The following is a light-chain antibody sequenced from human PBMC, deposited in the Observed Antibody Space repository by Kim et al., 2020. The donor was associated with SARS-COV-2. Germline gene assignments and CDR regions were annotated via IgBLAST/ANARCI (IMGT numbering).Light chain of an antibody. Sequence: SSELTQDPAVSVALGQTVRITCQGDSLRSYYATWYQQKPGQAPILVIYGKNNRPSGIPDRFSGSSSGNTASLIITGTQAGDEADYYCNSRDSNDNVVFGGGTKLTVL. CDR1: SLRSYY. CDR3: NSRDSNDNVV. CDR2: GKN. V-gene: IGLV3-19*01. J-gene: IGLJ2*01.